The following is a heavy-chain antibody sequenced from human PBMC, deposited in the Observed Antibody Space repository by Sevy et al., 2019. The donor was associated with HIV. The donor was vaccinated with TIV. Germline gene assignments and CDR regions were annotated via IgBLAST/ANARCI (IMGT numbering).Heavy chain of an antibody. CDR2: ISGSGGST. V-gene: IGHV3-23*01. CDR3: AKWSELPSSPFDY. CDR1: GFTFSNYA. J-gene: IGHJ4*02. Sequence: GGSLRLSCAASGFTFSNYAMSWVRQALGKGLEWVSAISGSGGSTYYADSVKGRFTISRDNSKNTLFLQMNSLRAEDTAVYFCAKWSELPSSPFDYRGQGTLVTVSS. D-gene: IGHD1-26*01.